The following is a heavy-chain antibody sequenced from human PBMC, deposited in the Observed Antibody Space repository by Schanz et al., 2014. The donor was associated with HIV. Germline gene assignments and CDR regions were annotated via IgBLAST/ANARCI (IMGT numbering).Heavy chain of an antibody. CDR3: ARDLHDYGDARTDY. V-gene: IGHV3-23*01. CDR2: ISTGGERT. Sequence: EEHLLESGGDLIQPGGSLRLSCVASGFPFSNFAMSWVRQDPGRGLEGVSAISTGGERTFYADSVKGRFTISRDNSKNTLYLQMNSLRAEDTAVYYCARDLHDYGDARTDYWGQGILVTVSS. CDR1: GFPFSNFA. J-gene: IGHJ4*02. D-gene: IGHD4-17*01.